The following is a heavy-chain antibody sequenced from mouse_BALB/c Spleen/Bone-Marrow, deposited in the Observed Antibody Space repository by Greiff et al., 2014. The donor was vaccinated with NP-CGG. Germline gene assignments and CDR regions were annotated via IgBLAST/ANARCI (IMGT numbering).Heavy chain of an antibody. CDR3: AGPAWFAY. CDR2: INPFNGGA. Sequence: EVQLQQSGPELVKPGASVKMSCKASGYTFTSYVMHWVELKPGQGLEWIGFINPFNGGAKYNEKFRGKATLTSDKSSSTAYMELSSLTSEDSAVYYCAGPAWFAYWGRGTLVTVSA. CDR1: GYTFTSYV. J-gene: IGHJ3*01. V-gene: IGHV1-14*01.